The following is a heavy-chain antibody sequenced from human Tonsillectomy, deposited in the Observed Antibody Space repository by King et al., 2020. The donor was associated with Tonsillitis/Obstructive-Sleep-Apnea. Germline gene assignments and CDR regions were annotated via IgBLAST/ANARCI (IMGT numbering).Heavy chain of an antibody. CDR1: GYSFSNKW. CDR3: ARKQGTTAFDI. CDR2: IYPDDSDT. V-gene: IGHV5-51*01. Sequence: GQLVQSGAEVKKPGESLKISCKASGYSFSNKWIGWVRQMPGKGLEWMGIIYPDDSDTTYSPSFEGQVTISADKSIRTAYLQWGSLKASDTAIYYCARKQGTTAFDIWGQGTMVTVSS. J-gene: IGHJ3*02. D-gene: IGHD1-7*01.